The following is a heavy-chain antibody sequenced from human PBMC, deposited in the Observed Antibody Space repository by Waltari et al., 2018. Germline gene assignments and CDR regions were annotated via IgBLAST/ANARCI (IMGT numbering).Heavy chain of an antibody. J-gene: IGHJ4*02. CDR3: AKGLALGTYKCYFEY. CDR1: GFSFNSYV. CDR2: ITAGGSST. D-gene: IGHD3-10*01. V-gene: IGHV3-23*03. Sequence: EVQLLESGGDLVQPGGSLRLSCDASGFSFNSYVMTWVRQAPGRGLEWVAGITAGGSSTYYADSVKCRFTISRDNSNNALYLQMNTLRAEDTAGYYCAKGLALGTYKCYFEYWGQGTLVTVSS.